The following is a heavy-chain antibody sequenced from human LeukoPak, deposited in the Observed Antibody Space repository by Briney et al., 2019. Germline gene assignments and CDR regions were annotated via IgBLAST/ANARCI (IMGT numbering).Heavy chain of an antibody. CDR3: ARGLDASMETAYDY. CDR2: IIPIFGTS. CDR1: GGSFNAYA. J-gene: IGHJ4*02. V-gene: IGHV1-69*05. Sequence: SVKVSCKASGGSFNAYAISWVRQAPGQGLEWMGGIIPIFGTSNYAQKLQGRVTISTDESTSTAYMEVSSLRSEDTAIYYCARGLDASMETAYDYWGQGTLVTASS. D-gene: IGHD5-18*01.